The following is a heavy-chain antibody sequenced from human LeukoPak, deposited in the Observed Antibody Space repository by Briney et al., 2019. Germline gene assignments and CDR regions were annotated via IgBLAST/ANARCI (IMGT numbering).Heavy chain of an antibody. CDR3: AKDQGYSSAWYSRDGFDM. CDR2: ISKGGDNT. J-gene: IGHJ3*02. CDR1: GFTFSTYA. D-gene: IGHD6-19*01. V-gene: IGHV3-23*01. Sequence: GGSLRLSCAASGFTFSTYAMSWVRQAPGKGLEWVAVISKGGDNTFYADSVKGRFTISRDNSQNTLYVQMNSLRAEDTAVYYCAKDQGYSSAWYSRDGFDMWGQGTMVTVSS.